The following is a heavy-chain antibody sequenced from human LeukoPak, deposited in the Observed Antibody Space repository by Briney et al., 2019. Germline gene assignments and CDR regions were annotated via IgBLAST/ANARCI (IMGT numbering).Heavy chain of an antibody. Sequence: GGSLRLSCAASGFTFSSYGMHWVRQAPGKGLEWVAVISHDGSNKYYADSVKGRFTISRDNSKNTLYLQMNSLRAEDTAVYYCAKDGGVGAFDIWGQGTMVTVSS. CDR2: ISHDGSNK. D-gene: IGHD3-16*01. CDR3: AKDGGVGAFDI. V-gene: IGHV3-30*18. CDR1: GFTFSSYG. J-gene: IGHJ3*02.